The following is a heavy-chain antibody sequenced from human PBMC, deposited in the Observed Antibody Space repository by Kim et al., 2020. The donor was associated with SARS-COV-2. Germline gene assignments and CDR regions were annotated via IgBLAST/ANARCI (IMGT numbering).Heavy chain of an antibody. CDR1: GFTFSSYE. V-gene: IGHV3-48*03. Sequence: GGSLRLSCAASGFTFSSYEMNWVRQAPGKGLEWVSYISSSGSTIYYADSVKGRFTISRDNAKNSLYLQMNSLRAEDTAVYYCARDYPSGYMGHAFDIWGQGTMVTVSS. CDR3: ARDYPSGYMGHAFDI. D-gene: IGHD3-22*01. J-gene: IGHJ3*02. CDR2: ISSSGSTI.